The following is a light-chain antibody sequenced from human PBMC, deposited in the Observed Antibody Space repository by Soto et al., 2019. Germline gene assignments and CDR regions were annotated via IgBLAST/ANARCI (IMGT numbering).Light chain of an antibody. CDR1: QNVTNR. CDR2: DVS. V-gene: IGKV1-5*01. Sequence: DIPMTQSPTTLSASVGDRVTITCRASQNVTNRLAWFQQRQGKGSKLLMYDVSTLESGVPSRFSGSGSGTEFTLTVSSLQPDDFATYYCHQYNSYTWTFGQGTTVDI. CDR3: HQYNSYTWT. J-gene: IGKJ1*01.